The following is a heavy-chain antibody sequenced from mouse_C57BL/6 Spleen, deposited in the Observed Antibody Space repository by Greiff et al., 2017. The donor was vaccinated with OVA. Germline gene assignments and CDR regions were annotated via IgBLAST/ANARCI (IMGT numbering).Heavy chain of an antibody. CDR3: TEFITTLFDY. CDR1: GFTFSNYW. J-gene: IGHJ2*01. V-gene: IGHV6-3*01. CDR2: IRLKSDNYAT. Sequence: EVKLLESGGGLVQPGGSMKLSCVASGFTFSNYWMNWVRQSPEQGLEWVAQIRLKSDNYATHYAESVKGRFTISRDDSKSSVYLQMNNLRAEDTGIYYCTEFITTLFDYWGQGTTLTVSS. D-gene: IGHD1-1*01.